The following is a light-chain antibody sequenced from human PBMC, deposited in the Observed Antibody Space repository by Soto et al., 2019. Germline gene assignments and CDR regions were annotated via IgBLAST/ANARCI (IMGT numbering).Light chain of an antibody. CDR2: YVS. J-gene: IGLJ3*02. Sequence: QSALTQPASVSGSPGQSITISCTGTSSDVGGYNYVSWYQQHPGKVPKLMIYYVSNRPSGVSNRFSGSKSGNTASLTISGLQAEDEADYYCSSYTSSSTWVFGGGTKLTVL. CDR1: SSDVGGYNY. CDR3: SSYTSSSTWV. V-gene: IGLV2-14*01.